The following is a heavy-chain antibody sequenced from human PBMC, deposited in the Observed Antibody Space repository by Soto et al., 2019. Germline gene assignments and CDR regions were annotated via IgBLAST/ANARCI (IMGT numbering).Heavy chain of an antibody. V-gene: IGHV3-30*18. CDR1: GFTFSSYG. J-gene: IGHJ5*02. CDR3: AKDNNFGGDAPVDP. CDR2: ISYDWSTK. Sequence: QVQLVESGGGVVQPGGALRLSCAASGFTFSSYGMHWVRQAPGKGLEWVAIISYDWSTKYYADSLKGRFTISRDNSKNALYLQMTSLRTNDTAVYYRAKDNNFGGDAPVDPWGQRTLVTASS. D-gene: IGHD2-21*02.